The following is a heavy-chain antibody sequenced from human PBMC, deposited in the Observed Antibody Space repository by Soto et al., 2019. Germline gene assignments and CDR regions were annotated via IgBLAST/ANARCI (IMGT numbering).Heavy chain of an antibody. V-gene: IGHV4-59*07. CDR3: ARAPMVLTRSYFDY. CDR1: DCSISNFY. Sequence: PXDTLSLTCTVSDCSISNFYWSWIRQPPGKGLEWIGYISSSGNTNYNPSLKSRVSISVDTSKNQFSLNLTSVTAADTAVYYCARAPMVLTRSYFDYWGQGPPVTVSS. J-gene: IGHJ4*02. CDR2: ISSSGNT. D-gene: IGHD3-22*01.